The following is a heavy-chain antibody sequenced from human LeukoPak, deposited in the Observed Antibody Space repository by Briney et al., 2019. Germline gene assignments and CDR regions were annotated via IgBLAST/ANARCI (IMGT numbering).Heavy chain of an antibody. Sequence: ASVTVSCKASGYTFTGYYMHWVRQAPGQGVEWMGWINPNSGVTNYAQKFQGRVTMTRDTSISTAYMELSRLRSDDTAVYYCAREWFGELSKDYYYYGMDVWGQGTTVTVSS. CDR3: AREWFGELSKDYYYYGMDV. D-gene: IGHD3-10*01. CDR2: INPNSGVT. V-gene: IGHV1-2*02. CDR1: GYTFTGYY. J-gene: IGHJ6*02.